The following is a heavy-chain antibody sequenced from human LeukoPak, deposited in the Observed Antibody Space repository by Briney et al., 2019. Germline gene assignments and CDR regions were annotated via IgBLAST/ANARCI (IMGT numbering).Heavy chain of an antibody. CDR1: GLTFISYW. D-gene: IGHD4-23*01. CDR3: VRGNDYGGPHY. V-gene: IGHV3-74*01. Sequence: GGSLRLSCAVSGLTFISYWMHWVLYAPVKKLICVSRIDRDVSRINYADSVKGRFTISRDNGKNTLFPQMNSLRAEDAAVYYCVRGNDYGGPHYWGQGTLVTVS. CDR2: IDRDVSRI. J-gene: IGHJ4*02.